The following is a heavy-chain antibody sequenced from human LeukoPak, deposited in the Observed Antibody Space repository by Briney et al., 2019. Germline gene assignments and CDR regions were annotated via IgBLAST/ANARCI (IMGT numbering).Heavy chain of an antibody. V-gene: IGHV3-7*01. J-gene: IGHJ4*02. Sequence: PGGSLRLSCTASGFTFSNYWMTWVRQAPGKGLEWVASIKQDGSEKQYVGSVRGRFTISRDNAKNVLDLQMDSLTAEDTALYYCAKDIHYLPSDYWGQGTLVTVSS. CDR3: AKDIHYLPSDY. CDR2: IKQDGSEK. D-gene: IGHD2-2*02. CDR1: GFTFSNYW.